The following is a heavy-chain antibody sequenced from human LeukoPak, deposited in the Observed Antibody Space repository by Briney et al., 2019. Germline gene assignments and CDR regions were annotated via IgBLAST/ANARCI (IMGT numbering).Heavy chain of an antibody. CDR1: GFTVSSNY. J-gene: IGHJ4*02. CDR2: IYSGGST. D-gene: IGHD2-2*01. CDR3: AKGGYQLLLSAFDI. Sequence: GGSLRLSCAASGFTVSSNYMTWVRQAPGKGLEWVSVIYSGGSTYYADSVKGRFTISRDNSKNTLYLQMNSLRAEDTAVYYCAKGGYQLLLSAFDIWGQGTPVTVSS. V-gene: IGHV3-53*01.